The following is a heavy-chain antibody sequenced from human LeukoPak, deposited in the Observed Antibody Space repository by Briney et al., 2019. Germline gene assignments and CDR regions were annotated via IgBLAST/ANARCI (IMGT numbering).Heavy chain of an antibody. CDR3: ATSSGYTYVWFDY. J-gene: IGHJ4*02. V-gene: IGHV4-59*08. D-gene: IGHD2-2*02. CDR2: IYYSGST. Sequence: PSETLSLTCTVSGGSISSYYWSWIRQPPGKGLEWIGYIYYSGSTSYNPSLKSRVTISLDTSKNQFSLKVNSVTAADTAEYYCATSSGYTYVWFDYWGQGTLVTVSS. CDR1: GGSISSYY.